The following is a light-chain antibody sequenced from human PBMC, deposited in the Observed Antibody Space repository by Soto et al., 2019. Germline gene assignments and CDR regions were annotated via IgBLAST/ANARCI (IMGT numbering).Light chain of an antibody. V-gene: IGKV1-12*02. J-gene: IGKJ3*01. Sequence: DIQMIQSPSSVSASVGDRVTITCRASQRISTWLAWYQQKPGKGPKLLIYGASNLQSGVPSRFSGSGSGTDFTLTISSLQPEDFATYYCQQADSFPFTFGPGNRVDF. CDR1: QRISTW. CDR2: GAS. CDR3: QQADSFPFT.